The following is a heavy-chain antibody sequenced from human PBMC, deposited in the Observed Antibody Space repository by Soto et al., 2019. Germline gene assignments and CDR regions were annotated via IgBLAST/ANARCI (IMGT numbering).Heavy chain of an antibody. CDR3: ARDRKYNWNLEGYFDY. CDR2: ISSSSSTI. Sequence: GGSLRLSCAAPGFTFSSYSMIWVRQAPGKGLEWVSYISSSSSTIYYADSVKGRFTISRDNAKNSLYLQMNSLRDEDTAVYYCARDRKYNWNLEGYFDYWGQGTLVTVSS. D-gene: IGHD1-7*01. J-gene: IGHJ4*02. CDR1: GFTFSSYS. V-gene: IGHV3-48*02.